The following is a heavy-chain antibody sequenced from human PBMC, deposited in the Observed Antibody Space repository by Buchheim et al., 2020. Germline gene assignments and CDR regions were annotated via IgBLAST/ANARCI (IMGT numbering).Heavy chain of an antibody. V-gene: IGHV2-70*15. Sequence: QVTLRESGPALVKPTQTLTLTCTFSGFALSTSGMCVSWIRQPPGKALEWLARIDWDDDKYYSTSLKTRLTISKDTSKNQVALTMTNTDPVATSTYYCARTSTVDTAMEVYYFDYWGQRTL. CDR3: ARTSTVDTAMEVYYFDY. CDR2: IDWDDDK. J-gene: IGHJ4*02. CDR1: GFALSTSGMC. D-gene: IGHD5-18*01.